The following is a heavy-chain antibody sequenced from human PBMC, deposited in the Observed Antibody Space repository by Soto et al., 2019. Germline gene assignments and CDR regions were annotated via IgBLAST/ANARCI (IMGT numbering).Heavy chain of an antibody. CDR2: ISYSGIT. V-gene: IGHV4-31*03. Sequence: QVQLQESGPGLVQPSQTLSLTCTVSGGSISSGGYYWSWIRQHPGTGLVWIGHISYSGITYYYTSLKRRVTIAVDTSRNPFSLIVNSVTAADSAVYYCARGVLHWGQGTLVTVSS. J-gene: IGHJ4*01. CDR3: ARGVLH. CDR1: GGSISSGGYY.